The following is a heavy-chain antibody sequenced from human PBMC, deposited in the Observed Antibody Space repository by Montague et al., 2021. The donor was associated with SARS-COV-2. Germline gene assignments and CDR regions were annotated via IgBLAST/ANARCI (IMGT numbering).Heavy chain of an antibody. CDR2: VYYTGDT. D-gene: IGHD6-6*01. CDR1: GASSRTYY. Sequence: SETLSLTCSVSGASSRTYYRNWIRQAPGKGLEWSGYVYYTGDTNYNPSLRGRATISLDASEALCSLNIHSMTAADTAIYYCASSVAAARPGSFDIWGQGTIVTVSS. CDR3: ASSVAAARPGSFDI. J-gene: IGHJ3*02. V-gene: IGHV4-59*01.